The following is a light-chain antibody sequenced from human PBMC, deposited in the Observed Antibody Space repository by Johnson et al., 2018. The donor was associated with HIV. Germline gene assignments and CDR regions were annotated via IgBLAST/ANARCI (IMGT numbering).Light chain of an antibody. CDR1: SSNIGNNY. CDR2: DNN. V-gene: IGLV1-51*01. J-gene: IGLJ1*01. Sequence: QSVLTQSPSVSAAPGQKVTISCSGSSSNIGNNYVSWYQQLPGTAPKLLIYDNNKRPSGTPDRFSGSQSGTSATLGITGLQTGDEADYYCGTWDSSLSTGGVFGTGTKVTVL. CDR3: GTWDSSLSTGGV.